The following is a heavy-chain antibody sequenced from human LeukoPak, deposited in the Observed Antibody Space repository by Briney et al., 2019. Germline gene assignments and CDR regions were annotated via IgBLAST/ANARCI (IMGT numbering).Heavy chain of an antibody. CDR3: ASTKEWPRGY. D-gene: IGHD3-3*01. CDR2: ISYDGSNK. V-gene: IGHV3-30-3*01. Sequence: GGSLRLSCAASGFTFSSYAMHWVRQAPGKGLEWVAVISYDGSNKYYADSVKGRFTISRDNSKNTLYLQMNSLRAEDTAVYYCASTKEWPRGYWGRGTLVTVSS. J-gene: IGHJ4*02. CDR1: GFTFSSYA.